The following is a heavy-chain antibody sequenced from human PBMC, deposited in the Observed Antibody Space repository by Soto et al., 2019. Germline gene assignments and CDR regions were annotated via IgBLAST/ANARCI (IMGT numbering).Heavy chain of an antibody. Sequence: QVQLVQSGAEVKKPGSSVKVSCKASGGTFSSYAISWVRQAPGQGLEWMGGIIPIFGTANYAQQFQGRVTITADESTSTAYMELSSLRSEDTAVYYCARTLGYCSSTSCHGAFDIWGQGTMVTVSS. J-gene: IGHJ3*02. V-gene: IGHV1-69*01. CDR1: GGTFSSYA. D-gene: IGHD2-2*01. CDR2: IIPIFGTA. CDR3: ARTLGYCSSTSCHGAFDI.